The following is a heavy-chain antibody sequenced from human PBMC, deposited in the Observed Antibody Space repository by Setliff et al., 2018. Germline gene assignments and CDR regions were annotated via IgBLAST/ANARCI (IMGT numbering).Heavy chain of an antibody. V-gene: IGHV5-10-1*01. D-gene: IGHD3-10*01. Sequence: GESLKISCKGSGYSFSSYWISWVRQMPGKGLEWMGRIDPSDSYTNYSPSFQGHVTISVDKSISTAYLQWSSLKASDTAMYYCARHSGLEVHFWGQGTLVTVSS. CDR1: GYSFSSYW. CDR3: ARHSGLEVHF. J-gene: IGHJ4*02. CDR2: IDPSDSYT.